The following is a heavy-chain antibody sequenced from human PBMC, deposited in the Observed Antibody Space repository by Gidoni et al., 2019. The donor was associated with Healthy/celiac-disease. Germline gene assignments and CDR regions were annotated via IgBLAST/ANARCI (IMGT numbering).Heavy chain of an antibody. Sequence: QLQLQESGPGLVKPSETLSLTCTVSGGSISSSSYYWGWIRQPPGKGLEWIGSIYYSGSTYYNPSLKSRVTISVDTSKNQFSLKLSSVTAADTAVYYCALVVVTAGQAEYYYYGMDVWGQGTTVTVSS. CDR1: GGSISSSSYY. CDR2: IYYSGST. CDR3: ALVVVTAGQAEYYYYGMDV. J-gene: IGHJ6*02. D-gene: IGHD2-21*02. V-gene: IGHV4-39*01.